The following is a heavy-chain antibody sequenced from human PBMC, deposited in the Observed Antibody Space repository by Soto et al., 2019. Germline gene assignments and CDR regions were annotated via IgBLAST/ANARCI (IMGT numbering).Heavy chain of an antibody. CDR1: EFTFSDYP. D-gene: IGHD4-17*01. J-gene: IGHJ4*02. CDR3: ARVHDYGDNPHY. Sequence: QVQLVESGGGVVQPGRSLRLSCAASEFTFSDYPMHWVRQAPGKGLEWVAVISSDGSYKYYGDSVKGRFTISRDNSKDTLYLQMNSLRVEDSAVYCCARVHDYGDNPHYWGQGTLVTVSS. V-gene: IGHV3-30-3*01. CDR2: ISSDGSYK.